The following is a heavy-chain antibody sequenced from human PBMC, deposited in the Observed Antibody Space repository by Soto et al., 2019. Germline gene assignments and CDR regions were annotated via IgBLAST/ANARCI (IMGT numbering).Heavy chain of an antibody. CDR2: IPSDGRDV. CDR1: GFNFRDFW. Sequence: PGGSLRLSCEASGFNFRDFWMHWVRQPPGKGPEWVSNIPSDGRDVSYADSVRGRFTISRDDARNTLYLQMSDLRVEDTAIYYCTRDDSGLGIDYWGQGTQGTVSA. J-gene: IGHJ4*02. V-gene: IGHV3-74*01. D-gene: IGHD1-26*01. CDR3: TRDDSGLGIDY.